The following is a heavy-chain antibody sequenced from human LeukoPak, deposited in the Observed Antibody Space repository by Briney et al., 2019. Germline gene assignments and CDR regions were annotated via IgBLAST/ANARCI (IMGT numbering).Heavy chain of an antibody. CDR1: GASFESHY. V-gene: IGHV4-59*11. D-gene: IGHD4-23*01. Sequence: PSETLSLTCNVSGASFESHYWTWIRQTPDKRLEWIGYYFDTGSTDYNPSLKSRVTMSVDRSKNQFFLSLKSVTAADTAVYYCVRTGWELLTTWGPGTPATVSS. CDR2: YFDTGST. J-gene: IGHJ4*02. CDR3: VRTGWELLTT.